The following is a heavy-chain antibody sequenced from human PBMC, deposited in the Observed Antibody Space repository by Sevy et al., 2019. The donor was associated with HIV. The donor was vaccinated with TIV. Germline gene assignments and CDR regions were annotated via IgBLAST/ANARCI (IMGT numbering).Heavy chain of an antibody. CDR2: IHPEDSDT. V-gene: IGHV5-51*01. D-gene: IGHD6-19*01. CDR1: RFRFSNPW. J-gene: IGHJ5*02. CDR3: ARHSPGMGGWPFTS. Sequence: GESLKISCEDSRFRFSNPWIAWVRQMPGKGLEWMGIIHPEDSDTRYSPSFQGQVTISADKSISTAYLQWSSLKASDSAMYYCARHSPGMGGWPFTSWGQGTLVTVSS.